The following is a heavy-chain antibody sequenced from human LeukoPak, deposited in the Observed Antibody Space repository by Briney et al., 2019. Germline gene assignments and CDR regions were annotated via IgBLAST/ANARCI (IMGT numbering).Heavy chain of an antibody. J-gene: IGHJ4*02. V-gene: IGHV4-34*01. Sequence: SETLSLTCAVYGGSFSGYYWSWIRQPPGKGLEWIGEINHSGSTNYNPSLKSRVTISVDTSKNQFSLKLSSVTAADTAVYYCAGSITMVRGPFDYWGQGTPVTVSS. CDR1: GGSFSGYY. CDR3: AGSITMVRGPFDY. CDR2: INHSGST. D-gene: IGHD3-10*01.